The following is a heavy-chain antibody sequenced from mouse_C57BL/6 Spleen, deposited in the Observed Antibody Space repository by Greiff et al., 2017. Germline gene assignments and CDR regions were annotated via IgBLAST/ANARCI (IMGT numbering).Heavy chain of an antibody. Sequence: VQLQQSGAELVKPGASVKLSCTASGFNIKDYYMHWVKQRTEQGLEWIGRIDPEDGETKSAPKFQGKATITADTSSNTAYLQLSRLTSEDTAVDYCAPITTVVAHFDYWGQGTTLTVSS. V-gene: IGHV14-2*01. CDR1: GFNIKDYY. CDR2: IDPEDGET. CDR3: APITTVVAHFDY. D-gene: IGHD1-1*01. J-gene: IGHJ2*01.